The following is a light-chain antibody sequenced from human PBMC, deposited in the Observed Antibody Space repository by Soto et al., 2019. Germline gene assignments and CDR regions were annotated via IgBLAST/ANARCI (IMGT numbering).Light chain of an antibody. V-gene: IGKV1-5*03. Sequence: DIQMTQYPSTLSASVGDRVSINCRASQSISAWLALYHQKPVEAPRFLIYKASTLEIGVPSRFSGTRSGTDFTLTISIRKPEDFATSNCQHANSYPRPFGQRT. CDR3: QHANSYPRP. CDR2: KAS. J-gene: IGKJ1*01. CDR1: QSISAW.